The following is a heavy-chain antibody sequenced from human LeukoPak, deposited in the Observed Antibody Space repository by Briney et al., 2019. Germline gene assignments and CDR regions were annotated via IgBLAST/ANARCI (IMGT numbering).Heavy chain of an antibody. Sequence: SETLSLTCVLYGGSSSNYYWSWIRQPPGKGLEWIGEINHSGSTNYNPSLKSRVTISVDTSKNQFSLKLTSVTAADTAVYFCARRGPPRTLLRGVKSGWFDPWGQGTLVTVSS. V-gene: IGHV4-34*01. J-gene: IGHJ5*02. CDR2: INHSGST. CDR1: GGSSSNYY. CDR3: ARRGPPRTLLRGVKSGWFDP. D-gene: IGHD3-10*01.